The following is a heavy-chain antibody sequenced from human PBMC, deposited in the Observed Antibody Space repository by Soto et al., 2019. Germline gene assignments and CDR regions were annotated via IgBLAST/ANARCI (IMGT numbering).Heavy chain of an antibody. J-gene: IGHJ4*02. CDR2: ISGSGGST. D-gene: IGHD2-15*01. CDR3: AEESRIVVVVAVTGAYLDY. Sequence: EVQLLESGGGLVQPGGSLRLSCAASGFTFSSYAMSWVRQAPGKGLEWVSAISGSGGSTYYADSVKGRFTISRDNSKNTLYLQMTSLRAEDTAVYYCAEESRIVVVVAVTGAYLDYWGQGTLVTVSS. V-gene: IGHV3-23*01. CDR1: GFTFSSYA.